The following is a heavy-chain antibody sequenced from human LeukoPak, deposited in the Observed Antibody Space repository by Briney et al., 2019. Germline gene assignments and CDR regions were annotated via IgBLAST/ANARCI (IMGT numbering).Heavy chain of an antibody. D-gene: IGHD1-26*01. Sequence: SETLSLTCTVSGGSISSSSYYWGWIRQPPGKGLEWIGSIYYSGSTYYNPSLKSRVTISVDTSKNQFSLKLSSVTAADTAVYYCARDYASGSYLRLPHAFDIWGQGTMVTVSS. CDR3: ARDYASGSYLRLPHAFDI. J-gene: IGHJ3*02. V-gene: IGHV4-39*07. CDR1: GGSISSSSYY. CDR2: IYYSGST.